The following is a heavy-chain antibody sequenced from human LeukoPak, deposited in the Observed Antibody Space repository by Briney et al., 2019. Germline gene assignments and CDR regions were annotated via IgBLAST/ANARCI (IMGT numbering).Heavy chain of an antibody. D-gene: IGHD2-15*01. CDR3: ARIKLGYCSGGSCYLRYFDY. CDR1: GGSFSGYY. CDR2: INHSGST. J-gene: IGHJ4*02. Sequence: PSETLSLTCAVYGGSFSGYYWSWIRQPPGKGLEWIGEINHSGSTNYNPSLKSRVTISVDTSKNQFSLKLSSVTAADTAVYYCARIKLGYCSGGSCYLRYFDYWGQGTLVTVSS. V-gene: IGHV4-34*01.